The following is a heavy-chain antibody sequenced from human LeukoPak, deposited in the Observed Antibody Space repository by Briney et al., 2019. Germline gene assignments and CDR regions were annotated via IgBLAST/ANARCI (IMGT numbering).Heavy chain of an antibody. CDR3: ARGGQLADY. CDR1: GGSISSGSYY. J-gene: IGHJ4*02. V-gene: IGHV4-39*07. Sequence: PSQTLSLTCTVSGGSISSGSYYWSWIRQPPGKGLEWIGEINHSGSTNYNPSLKSRVTISVDTSKNQFSLKLSSVTAADTAVYYCARGGQLADYWGQGTLATVSS. CDR2: INHSGST. D-gene: IGHD6-13*01.